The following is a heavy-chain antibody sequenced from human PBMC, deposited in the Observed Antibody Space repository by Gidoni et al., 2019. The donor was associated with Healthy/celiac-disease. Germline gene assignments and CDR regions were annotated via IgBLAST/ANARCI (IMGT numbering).Heavy chain of an antibody. Sequence: VQLVEAGGGLVDPLGALILPYAPSGFTFTNAVLSWVCQAPGRGLEWVGRIKRRTDCGTTDYAAPVKCRFTISRDDSKNTVYLQMNSLKSEDTAVYYCTTDGAGGIVWFGGWDVWGQGTTVTVSS. V-gene: IGHV3-15*01. CDR3: TTDGAGGIVWFGGWDV. CDR2: IKRRTDCGTT. CDR1: GFTFTNAV. J-gene: IGHJ6*02. D-gene: IGHD3-10*01.